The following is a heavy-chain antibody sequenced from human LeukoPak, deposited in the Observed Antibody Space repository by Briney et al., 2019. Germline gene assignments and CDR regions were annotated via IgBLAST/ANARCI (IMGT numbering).Heavy chain of an antibody. CDR3: ARLNPGYSGYENLSGHFDY. V-gene: IGHV1-46*01. Sequence: ASVKVSCKASGYTFTSYYMHWVRQAPGQGLEWMGIINPSGGSTSYAQKFQGRVTMTRDTSTSTVYMELSSLRSEDTAVYYCARLNPGYSGYENLSGHFDYRGQGTLVTVSS. CDR1: GYTFTSYY. J-gene: IGHJ4*02. D-gene: IGHD5-12*01. CDR2: INPSGGST.